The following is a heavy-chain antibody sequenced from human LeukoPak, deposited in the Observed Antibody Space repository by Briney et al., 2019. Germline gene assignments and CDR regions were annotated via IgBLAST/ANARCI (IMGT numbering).Heavy chain of an antibody. CDR3: ARDQNSYYHDSSGGLDY. CDR2: ISSSGSTI. CDR1: GFTFSSYE. V-gene: IGHV3-48*03. D-gene: IGHD3-22*01. Sequence: GGSLRLSCAASGFTFSSYEMNWVRQAPGKGLEWVSYISSSGSTIYYADSVKGRFTISRDNAKNSLYLQMNSLRAEDTAVYYCARDQNSYYHDSSGGLDYWGQGTLVTVSS. J-gene: IGHJ4*02.